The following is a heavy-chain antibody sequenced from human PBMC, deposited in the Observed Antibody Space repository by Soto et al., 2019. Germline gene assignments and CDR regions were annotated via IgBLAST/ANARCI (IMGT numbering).Heavy chain of an antibody. J-gene: IGHJ4*02. V-gene: IGHV5-51*01. CDR1: GYCISTYW. D-gene: IGHD3-22*01. CDR2: IYPGDSDT. CDR3: ARPIGALSTTDFTY. Sequence: GESLKISRKGSGYCISTYWTGWVRQMPGKGLEWMGIIYPGDSDTRYSPSFQGQVTISADKSISTAYLQWSSLKASDTAMYYCARPIGALSTTDFTYWGQGTLVTVSS.